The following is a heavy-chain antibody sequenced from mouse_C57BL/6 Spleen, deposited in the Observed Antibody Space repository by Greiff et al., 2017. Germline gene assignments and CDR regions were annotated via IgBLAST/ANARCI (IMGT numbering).Heavy chain of an antibody. CDR1: GYTFTGYW. V-gene: IGHV1-9*01. J-gene: IGHJ2*01. D-gene: IGHD1-1*01. Sequence: VQLQQSGAELMKPGASVKLSCKATGYTFTGYWIEWVKPRPGHGLEWIGEILPGSGSTNYNEKFKGKATFTADTSSNTAYMQLSSLTTEDSAIDYCARKGNYYGSSSFDYWGQGTTLTVSS. CDR2: ILPGSGST. CDR3: ARKGNYYGSSSFDY.